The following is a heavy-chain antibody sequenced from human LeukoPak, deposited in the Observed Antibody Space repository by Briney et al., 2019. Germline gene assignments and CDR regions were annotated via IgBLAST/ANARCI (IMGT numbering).Heavy chain of an antibody. CDR1: GYSISTGYY. V-gene: IGHV4-38-2*02. CDR3: AGQTGSGLFILP. D-gene: IGHD3/OR15-3a*01. Sequence: SETLSLTCTVSGYSISTGYYWGWIRQPPGKGLEWIGSILRSGSTYYNPSLKSRVTITVDTSKNQFSLRLTSVTAADTAVYYCAGQTGSGLFILPGGQGTLVTVSS. J-gene: IGHJ4*02. CDR2: ILRSGST.